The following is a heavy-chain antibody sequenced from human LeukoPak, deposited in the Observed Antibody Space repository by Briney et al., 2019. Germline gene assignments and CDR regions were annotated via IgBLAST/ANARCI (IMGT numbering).Heavy chain of an antibody. J-gene: IGHJ4*02. V-gene: IGHV3-33*08. CDR1: GFTFSSYG. Sequence: GGSLRLSCAASGFTFSSYGMHWVRQAPGKGLEWVAVIWYDGSNKYYADSVKGRFTISRDNSKNTLYLQMNSLRAEDTAVYYCARGYRPYYFDYWGQGTLVTVSS. CDR2: IWYDGSNK. CDR3: ARGYRPYYFDY. D-gene: IGHD2-2*02.